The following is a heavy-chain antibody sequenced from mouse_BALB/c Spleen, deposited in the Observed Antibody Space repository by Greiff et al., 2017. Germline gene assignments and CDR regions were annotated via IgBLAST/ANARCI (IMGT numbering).Heavy chain of an antibody. CDR1: GFNIKDYY. CDR3: NAYITTAAFAD. V-gene: IGHV14-4*02. J-gene: IGHJ3*01. Sequence: EVQLQPSGAELVRSGASVKLSCTASGFNIKDYYMHWVKQRPEQGLEWIGWIDPENGDTEYAPKFQGKATMTADTSSNTDYLQLSSLTSEDTAVYYGNAYITTAAFADWGEGTLVTVSA. D-gene: IGHD1-2*01. CDR2: IDPENGDT.